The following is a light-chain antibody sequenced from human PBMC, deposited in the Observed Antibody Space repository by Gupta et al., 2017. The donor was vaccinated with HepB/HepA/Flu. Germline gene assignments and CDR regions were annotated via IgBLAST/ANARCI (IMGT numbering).Light chain of an antibody. J-gene: IGKJ5*01. CDR1: QSIGKY. CDR3: QQSYSVPTFGPT. CDR2: ATS. V-gene: IGKV1-39*01. Sequence: DIQMTQSPSSLSASVGDRLTITCRASQSIGKYLSWYQQKPGKAPKLLIYATSTLHSGVPSRFSGGGSGTDFTLTISSLQPEDFATYYCQQSYSVPTFGPTFGQGTRLDIK.